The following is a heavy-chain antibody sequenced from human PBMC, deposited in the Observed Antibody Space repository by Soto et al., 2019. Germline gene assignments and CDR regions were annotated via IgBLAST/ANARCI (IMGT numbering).Heavy chain of an antibody. CDR1: GGSINYSY. CDR2: ISYTGSA. V-gene: IGHV4-59*01. CDR3: AKYRRTEAEGFTLDY. J-gene: IGHJ4*02. D-gene: IGHD6-13*01. Sequence: SETLSLTCTVSGGSINYSYWTWIRQPPGKGLEWIGYISYTGSANYNASLKSRLTMSVDTPKNQFSLKLSSVNAADTAVYYCAKYRRTEAEGFTLDYWGRGTLVTVSS.